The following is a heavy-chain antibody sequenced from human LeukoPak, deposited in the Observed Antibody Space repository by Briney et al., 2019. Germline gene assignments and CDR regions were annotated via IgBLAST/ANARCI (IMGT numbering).Heavy chain of an antibody. D-gene: IGHD2-15*01. CDR2: ISSSSSYI. V-gene: IGHV3-21*01. Sequence: GGSLRLSCAASGFTFSSYGMNWVRQAPGKGLEWVSSISSSSSYIYYADSVKGRFTISRDNAKNSLYLQMNSLRAEDTAVYYCARHRCSGGSCYPMNWFDPWGQGTLVTVSS. CDR1: GFTFSSYG. J-gene: IGHJ5*02. CDR3: ARHRCSGGSCYPMNWFDP.